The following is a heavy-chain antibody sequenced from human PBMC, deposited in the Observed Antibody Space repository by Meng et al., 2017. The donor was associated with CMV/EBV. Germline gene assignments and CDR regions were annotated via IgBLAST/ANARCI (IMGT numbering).Heavy chain of an antibody. Sequence: QVQWTERGPGLVMPSGTLSLNCSVSGGSVSSYYWSWIRQPAGKGLEWIGRIYTSGSTNYNPSLKSRVTMSVDTSKNQFSLKLSSVTAADTAVYYCARGPEVDYGDYVGLDYWGQGTLVTVSS. D-gene: IGHD4-17*01. V-gene: IGHV4-4*07. J-gene: IGHJ4*02. CDR3: ARGPEVDYGDYVGLDY. CDR2: IYTSGST. CDR1: GGSVSSYY.